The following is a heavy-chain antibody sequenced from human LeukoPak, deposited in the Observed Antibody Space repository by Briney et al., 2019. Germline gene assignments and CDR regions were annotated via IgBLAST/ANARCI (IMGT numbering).Heavy chain of an antibody. CDR1: GGSFSGYY. Sequence: SETLSLTCAVYGGSFSGYYWSWIRQPPGKGLEWIGYIFYSGSTNYNPSLKSRVTISADASKNQFSLKLSSVTAADTAVYYCARSGYIYGSRGNWFDPWGQGTLVTASS. CDR3: ARSGYIYGSRGNWFDP. CDR2: IFYSGST. V-gene: IGHV4-59*01. D-gene: IGHD5-18*01. J-gene: IGHJ5*02.